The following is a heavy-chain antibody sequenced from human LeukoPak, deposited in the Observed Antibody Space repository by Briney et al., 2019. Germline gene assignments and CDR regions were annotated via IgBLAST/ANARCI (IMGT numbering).Heavy chain of an antibody. V-gene: IGHV4-59*01. CDR2: VSYSGGP. Sequence: SETLSLTCTVSGDSISSYHWSWIRQPPGKGLEWIGYVSYSGGPNYNPSHKSRVTISVDTSKNQFSLKLTSVTAADTAVYYCAREYYGSSGYYNDYWGQGALVTVSS. J-gene: IGHJ4*02. CDR1: GDSISSYH. CDR3: AREYYGSSGYYNDY. D-gene: IGHD3-22*01.